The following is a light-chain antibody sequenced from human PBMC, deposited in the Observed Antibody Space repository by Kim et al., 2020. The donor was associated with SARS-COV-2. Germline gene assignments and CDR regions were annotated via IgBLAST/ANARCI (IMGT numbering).Light chain of an antibody. CDR2: GAS. CDR1: KSVSSNY. Sequence: EIVLTQSPGTLSLSPGERATLSCRASKSVSSNYLAWYQQKPGQAPRLLIFGASSRATGIPDRFSGSGSGTDFTLTISRLEPEDFAVYYCQQYGSSHMYSFGQGTKLEI. CDR3: QQYGSSHMYS. J-gene: IGKJ2*03. V-gene: IGKV3-20*01.